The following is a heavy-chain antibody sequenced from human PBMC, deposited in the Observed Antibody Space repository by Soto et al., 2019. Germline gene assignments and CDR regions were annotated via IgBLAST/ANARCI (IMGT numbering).Heavy chain of an antibody. CDR1: SGSISSSNW. Sequence: SETLSLTCAVSSGSISSSNWWSWVRQPPGKGLEWIGEIYHSGSTNYNPSLKSRVTISVDKSKNQFSLKLSSVTAADTAVYYCASNSGYDYRGFDYWGQGTLVTVSS. CDR2: IYHSGST. CDR3: ASNSGYDYRGFDY. D-gene: IGHD5-12*01. V-gene: IGHV4-4*02. J-gene: IGHJ4*02.